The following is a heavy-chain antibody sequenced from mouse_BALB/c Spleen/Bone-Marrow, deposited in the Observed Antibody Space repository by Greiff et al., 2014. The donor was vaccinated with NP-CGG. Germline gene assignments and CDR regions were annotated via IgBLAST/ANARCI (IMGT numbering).Heavy chain of an antibody. CDR1: GFNIKDTY. Sequence: EVQLVESGAELVKPGASVKLSCTASGFNIKDTYMHWVKQRPEQGLEWIGRIDPANGNTKYDPKFQGKATITADTSSNTAYLQLSSLTSEDTAVHYCAPYYYGSSQFAYWGQGTLVTVSA. CDR2: IDPANGNT. J-gene: IGHJ3*01. D-gene: IGHD1-1*01. V-gene: IGHV14-3*02. CDR3: APYYYGSSQFAY.